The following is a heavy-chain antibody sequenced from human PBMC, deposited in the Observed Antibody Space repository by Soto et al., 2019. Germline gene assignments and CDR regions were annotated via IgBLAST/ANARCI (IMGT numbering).Heavy chain of an antibody. CDR3: AKDPYCSSTSCSTHDAFDI. CDR1: GFTFSSYA. CDR2: ISGSGGST. D-gene: IGHD2-2*02. V-gene: IGHV3-23*01. Sequence: GGSLRLSCAASGFTFSSYAMSWVRQAPGKGLEWVSAISGSGGSTYYADSVKGRFTISRDNSKNTLYRQMNSLRAEDTAVYYCAKDPYCSSTSCSTHDAFDIWGQGTMVTVSS. J-gene: IGHJ3*02.